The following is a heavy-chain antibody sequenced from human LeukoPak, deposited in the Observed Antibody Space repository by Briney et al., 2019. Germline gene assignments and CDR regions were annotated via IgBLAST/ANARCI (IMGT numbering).Heavy chain of an antibody. D-gene: IGHD6-19*01. Sequence: ASVKVSCKVSGYTLTELSMHWVRQAPGKGLEWMGGFDPEDGETIYAQKFQGRVTMTEDTSTDTAYMELSSLRSEDTAVYYCATDAGAVAGRESTLNYYYYDMDVWGQGTTVTVSS. CDR3: ATDAGAVAGRESTLNYYYYDMDV. J-gene: IGHJ6*02. V-gene: IGHV1-24*01. CDR1: GYTLTELS. CDR2: FDPEDGET.